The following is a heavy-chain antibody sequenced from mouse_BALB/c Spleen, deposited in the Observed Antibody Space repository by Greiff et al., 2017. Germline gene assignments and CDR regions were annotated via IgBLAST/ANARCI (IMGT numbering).Heavy chain of an antibody. D-gene: IGHD3-1*01. CDR2: ISSGGST. V-gene: IGHV5-6-5*01. Sequence: EVMLVESGGGLVKPGGSLKLSCAASGFTFSSYAMSWVRQTPEKRLEWVASISSGGSTYYPDSVKGRFTISRDNARNILYLQMSSLRSEDKAMYYCARTGYFYAMDYWGQGTSVTVSS. J-gene: IGHJ4*01. CDR1: GFTFSSYA. CDR3: ARTGYFYAMDY.